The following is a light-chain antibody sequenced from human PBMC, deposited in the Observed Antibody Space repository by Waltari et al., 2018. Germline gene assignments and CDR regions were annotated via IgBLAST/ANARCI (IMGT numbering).Light chain of an antibody. CDR2: DTS. CDR3: CSYAGSHTNLI. Sequence: QSALTQPRSVSGSPGQSVTISCTGTSVGDYNFVSWYQQLPGKVPKLLIYDTSKWPSGVPNRFSGSKSGNTASLTISGLQADDEADYYCCSYAGSHTNLIFGGGTRLTVL. V-gene: IGLV2-11*01. CDR1: SVGDYNF. J-gene: IGLJ2*01.